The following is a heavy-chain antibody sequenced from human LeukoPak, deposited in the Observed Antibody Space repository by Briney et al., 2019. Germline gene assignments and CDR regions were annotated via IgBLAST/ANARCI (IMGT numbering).Heavy chain of an antibody. V-gene: IGHV4-34*01. CDR3: ARHGFYDFWSGLDP. CDR2: INHSGST. Sequence: PSETLSLTCAVYGGSFSGYYWSWIRQPPGKGLEWIGEINHSGSTNYNPSLKSRVTISVDTSKNQFSLKLSSVTAADTAVYYCARHGFYDFWSGLDPWGQGTLVTVSS. D-gene: IGHD3-3*01. J-gene: IGHJ5*02. CDR1: GGSFSGYY.